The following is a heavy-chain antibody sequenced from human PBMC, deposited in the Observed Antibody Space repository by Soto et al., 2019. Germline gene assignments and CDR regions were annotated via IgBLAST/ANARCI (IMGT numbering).Heavy chain of an antibody. J-gene: IGHJ3*02. Sequence: GGSLRLSCAASGFTFSSYGMHWVRQAPGKGLEWVAVISYDGSNKYYADSVKGRFTISRDNSKNTLYLQMNSLRAEDTAVYYCARDRNYYYDSSGYHPDAFDIWGQGTMVTVSS. CDR1: GFTFSSYG. CDR3: ARDRNYYYDSSGYHPDAFDI. CDR2: ISYDGSNK. D-gene: IGHD3-22*01. V-gene: IGHV3-30*03.